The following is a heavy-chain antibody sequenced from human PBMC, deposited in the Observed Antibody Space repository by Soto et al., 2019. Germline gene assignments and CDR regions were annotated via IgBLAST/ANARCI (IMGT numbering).Heavy chain of an antibody. V-gene: IGHV3-23*01. CDR2: ISGTGGGT. D-gene: IGHD3-10*01. Sequence: EVHLLESGGGVVQPGGSLRLSCAASGFTFSNYAMTWVRQAPGKGLEWVSVISGTGGGTNNADSAKGRFTTARQNSKNTLYLQMNSLRAEDPAVYYCAKRAFYGSAIPNYYGMDVWGQGTAVTVSS. CDR1: GFTFSNYA. CDR3: AKRAFYGSAIPNYYGMDV. J-gene: IGHJ6*02.